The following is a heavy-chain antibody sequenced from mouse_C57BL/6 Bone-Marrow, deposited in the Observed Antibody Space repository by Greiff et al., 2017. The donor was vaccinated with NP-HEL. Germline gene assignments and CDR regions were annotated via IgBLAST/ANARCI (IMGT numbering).Heavy chain of an antibody. CDR1: GFTFSDYG. CDR2: ISSGSSTI. CDR3: ARNSSGYLAY. Sequence: DVQLVESGGGLVKPGGSLKLSCAASGFTFSDYGMHWVRQAPEKGLEWVAYISSGSSTIYYVDTVKGRFTISRDNAKNTLFLQMTSLRSEDTAMYYCARNSSGYLAYWGQGTLVTVSA. V-gene: IGHV5-17*01. J-gene: IGHJ3*01. D-gene: IGHD3-2*02.